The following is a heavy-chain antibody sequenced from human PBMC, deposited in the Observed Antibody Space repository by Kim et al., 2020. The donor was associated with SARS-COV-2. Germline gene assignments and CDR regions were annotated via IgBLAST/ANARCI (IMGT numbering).Heavy chain of an antibody. CDR1: GGTFSSYA. CDR3: ARAIPEDSSSSASSNWFDP. CDR2: IIPIFGTA. D-gene: IGHD6-6*01. V-gene: IGHV1-69*13. Sequence: SVKVSCKASGGTFSSYAISWVRQAPGQGLEWMGGIIPIFGTANYAQKFQGRVTITADESTSTAYMELSSLRSEDTAVYYCARAIPEDSSSSASSNWFDPWGQGTLVTVSS. J-gene: IGHJ5*02.